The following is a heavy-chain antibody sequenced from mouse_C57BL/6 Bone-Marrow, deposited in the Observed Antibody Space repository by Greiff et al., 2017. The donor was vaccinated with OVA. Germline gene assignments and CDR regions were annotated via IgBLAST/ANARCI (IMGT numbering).Heavy chain of an antibody. J-gene: IGHJ4*01. D-gene: IGHD1-1*01. CDR3: ARALRDYYAMDY. CDR1: GYTFTSYG. Sequence: QVQLQQSGAELARPGASVKLSCKASGYTFTSYGISWVKQRTGQGLEWIGEIYPRSGNTYYNEKLKGKATLTADTSSRTSSMELRSLTSDDSAVYFCARALRDYYAMDYWGQGPSVPVSS. V-gene: IGHV1-81*01. CDR2: IYPRSGNT.